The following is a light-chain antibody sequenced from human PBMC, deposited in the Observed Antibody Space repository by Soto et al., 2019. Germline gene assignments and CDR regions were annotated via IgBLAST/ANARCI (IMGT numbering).Light chain of an antibody. CDR1: QSVTTR. Sequence: VVLTQSPSTLSVSPGAIVTLSCRASQSVTTRLAWYQHKPGQAPTLLMSGASNRASGVPVRFSGSGSGTDFTLTISRLEPEDFAVYYCQQYGSSLWTFGQGTKVDIK. CDR2: GAS. CDR3: QQYGSSLWT. V-gene: IGKV3-20*01. J-gene: IGKJ1*01.